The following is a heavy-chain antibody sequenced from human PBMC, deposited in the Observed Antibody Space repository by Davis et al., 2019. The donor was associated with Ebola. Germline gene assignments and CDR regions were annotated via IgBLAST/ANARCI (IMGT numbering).Heavy chain of an antibody. D-gene: IGHD1-26*01. CDR3: ARDWPGSGSSNFDY. V-gene: IGHV3-7*01. CDR2: IKTDGSKT. Sequence: PGGSLRLSCAASGFTLSNYWMSWVRQAPGKGLEWVANIKTDGSKTNSVDSVKGRFTISRDNAKNSLFLQMNSLRAEDTAVYYCARDWPGSGSSNFDYWGQGTLVTVSS. J-gene: IGHJ4*02. CDR1: GFTLSNYW.